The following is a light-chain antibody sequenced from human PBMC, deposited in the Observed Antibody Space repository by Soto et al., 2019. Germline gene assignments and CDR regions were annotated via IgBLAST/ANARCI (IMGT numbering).Light chain of an antibody. CDR3: QQYNNWPGT. CDR1: QTINNN. CDR2: GAS. Sequence: ETVMTQSPATLSVSPGEGATLSCRASQTINNNLAWYQQKPGQAPRLLIYGASTRATGIPARFSGSGSGTEFTLTISSLQSEDFAVYYCQQYNNWPGTFGQGTKVDIK. V-gene: IGKV3-15*01. J-gene: IGKJ1*01.